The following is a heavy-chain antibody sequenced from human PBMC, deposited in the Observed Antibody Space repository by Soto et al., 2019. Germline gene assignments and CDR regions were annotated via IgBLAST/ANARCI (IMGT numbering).Heavy chain of an antibody. V-gene: IGHV3-48*01. CDR1: GFTFSSYS. J-gene: IGHJ5*02. CDR3: ARAPEHGYSYGINWFDP. CDR2: ISSSSSTI. D-gene: IGHD5-18*01. Sequence: GGSLRLSCAASGFTFSSYSMNWVRQAPGKGLEWVSYISSSSSTIYYADSVKGRFTISRDNAKNSLYLQMNSLRAEDTAVYYCARAPEHGYSYGINWFDPWGQGNLVTVSS.